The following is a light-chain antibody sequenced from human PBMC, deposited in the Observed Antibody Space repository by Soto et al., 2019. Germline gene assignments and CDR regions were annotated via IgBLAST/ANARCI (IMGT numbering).Light chain of an antibody. Sequence: EVVLTQSPGTLSLSPGETSTLSFMSSQIVTAYLAWYQQKPGQAPRLLIYGASSRATGIPDRFSGSGSGADFTLTISRLEPEDFAVYYCQQYGSSVSITFGQGTRLEIK. CDR3: QQYGSSVSIT. J-gene: IGKJ5*01. CDR2: GAS. V-gene: IGKV3-20*01. CDR1: QIVTAY.